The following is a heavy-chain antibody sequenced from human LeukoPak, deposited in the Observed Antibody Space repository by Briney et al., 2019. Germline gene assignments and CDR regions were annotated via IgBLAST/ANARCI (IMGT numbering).Heavy chain of an antibody. D-gene: IGHD2-2*01. Sequence: SETVSLTCSVSGGSISSYYWSWIRHPPGKGLEWIGYIYYSGNTNYNPSLKSRVTISVDTSKNQFSLNLSSVTAADTAVYYCARGGTSWFDPWGQGTLVTVSS. J-gene: IGHJ5*02. CDR3: ARGGTSWFDP. CDR1: GGSISSYY. CDR2: IYYSGNT. V-gene: IGHV4-59*01.